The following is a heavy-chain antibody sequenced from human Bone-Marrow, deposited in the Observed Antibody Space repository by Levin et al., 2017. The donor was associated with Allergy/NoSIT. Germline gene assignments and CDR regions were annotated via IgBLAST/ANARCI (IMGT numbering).Heavy chain of an antibody. CDR3: ARDRRGYDYGPNTDYYYYYMDV. Sequence: SQTLSLPCTVSSGSVRSGSYYWSWIRQPAGKGLEWIGRIFASGSPDYNPSLKSRVTISVDTSKNHFSLKLSSVNASDTAVYYCARDRRGYDYGPNTDYYYYYMDVWGKGTTVTVSS. CDR2: IFASGSP. J-gene: IGHJ6*03. CDR1: SGSVRSGSYY. D-gene: IGHD5-18*01. V-gene: IGHV4-61*02.